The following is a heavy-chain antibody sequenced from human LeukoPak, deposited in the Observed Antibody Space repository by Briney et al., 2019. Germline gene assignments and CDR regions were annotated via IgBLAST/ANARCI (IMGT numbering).Heavy chain of an antibody. J-gene: IGHJ4*02. Sequence: SETLSLTCTVSGGSISSHYWSWIRQPPGKGLEWIGYIYYSGSTNYNPSLKSRVTISVDTSKNQFSLKLSSVTAADTAVYYCARDVTLDYWGQGTLVTVSS. CDR1: GGSISSHY. V-gene: IGHV4-59*11. CDR2: IYYSGST. CDR3: ARDVTLDY.